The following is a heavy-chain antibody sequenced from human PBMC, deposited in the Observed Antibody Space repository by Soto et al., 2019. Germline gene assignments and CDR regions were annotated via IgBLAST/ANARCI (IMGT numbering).Heavy chain of an antibody. Sequence: SVKVSCKASGFTFTSSAVQWVRQARGQRLEWIGWIVVGSGNTNYAQKFQERVTITRDMSTSTAYMELSSLRSEDTAVYYCARDNRSFWNGYYSRYDYYGMDVWGQGTTVTVSS. V-gene: IGHV1-58*01. CDR3: ARDNRSFWNGYYSRYDYYGMDV. CDR2: IVVGSGNT. D-gene: IGHD3-3*01. CDR1: GFTFTSSA. J-gene: IGHJ6*02.